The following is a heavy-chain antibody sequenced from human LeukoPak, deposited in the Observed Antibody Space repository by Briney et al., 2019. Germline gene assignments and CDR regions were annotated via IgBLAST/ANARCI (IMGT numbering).Heavy chain of an antibody. Sequence: ASVKVSCKASGYTFTSYDINWVRQATGQGLEWMGWMNPNSGNTGYAQKFQGRVTMTRDTSISTAYMELSSLRSEDTAVYYCARSYGSGSYSDYWGQGTLVTVSS. CDR1: GYTFTSYD. V-gene: IGHV1-8*01. CDR2: MNPNSGNT. J-gene: IGHJ4*02. D-gene: IGHD3-10*01. CDR3: ARSYGSGSYSDY.